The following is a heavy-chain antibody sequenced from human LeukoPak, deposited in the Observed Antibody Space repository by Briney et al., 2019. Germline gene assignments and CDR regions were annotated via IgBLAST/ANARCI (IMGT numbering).Heavy chain of an antibody. D-gene: IGHD6-6*01. J-gene: IGHJ4*02. V-gene: IGHV3-23*01. CDR3: AKGLKQLANFDY. CDR1: GFTFSSYG. CDR2: ISDSGGSI. Sequence: GSLRLSCAASGFTFSSYGMSWVRQAPGKGLEWVSGISDSGGSIYYAQSVKGRFTISRDNSKNTLYLQMNSLRAEDTAVYYCAKGLKQLANFDYWGQGTLVTVSS.